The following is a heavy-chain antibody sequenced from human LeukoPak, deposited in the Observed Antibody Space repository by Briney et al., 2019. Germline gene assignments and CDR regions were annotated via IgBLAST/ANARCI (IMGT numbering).Heavy chain of an antibody. D-gene: IGHD2-2*01. CDR3: AKDRDIVVVPAALGPFFDY. CDR2: ISGSGGST. Sequence: GGSLRLSCAASGFTFSSYAMSWVRQAPGKGLEWVSAISGSGGSTYYADSVKGRFTISRDNSKNTLYLQMNSLRAEDTAVYYCAKDRDIVVVPAALGPFFDYWGQGTLVTVSS. V-gene: IGHV3-23*01. CDR1: GFTFSSYA. J-gene: IGHJ4*02.